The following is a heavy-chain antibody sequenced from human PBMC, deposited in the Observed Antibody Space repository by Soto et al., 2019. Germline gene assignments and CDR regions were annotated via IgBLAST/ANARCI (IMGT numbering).Heavy chain of an antibody. CDR1: GGSISSYY. V-gene: IGHV4-59*12. CDR3: ARGEFPIVVVPAAKESSYYMDV. J-gene: IGHJ6*03. CDR2: IYYSGST. Sequence: SETLSLTCTVSGGSISSYYWSWIRQPPGKGLEWIGYIYYSGSTNYNPSLKSRVTISVDTSKNQFSLKLSSVTAADTAVYYCARGEFPIVVVPAAKESSYYMDVWGKGTTVTVSS. D-gene: IGHD2-2*01.